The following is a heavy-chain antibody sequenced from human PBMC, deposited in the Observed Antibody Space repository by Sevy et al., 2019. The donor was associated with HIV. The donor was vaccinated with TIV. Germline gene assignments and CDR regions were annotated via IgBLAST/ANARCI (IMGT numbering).Heavy chain of an antibody. Sequence: GGSLRLSCAASGFTFSSYAMHWVRQAPGKGLEWVAVISYDGSNKYYADSVKGRFTISRDNSKNTLYLQMNSLRAEDTAVYYCARDQYYDSSGSPYFDYWGQGTLVTVS. CDR1: GFTFSSYA. J-gene: IGHJ4*02. V-gene: IGHV3-30-3*01. D-gene: IGHD3-22*01. CDR2: ISYDGSNK. CDR3: ARDQYYDSSGSPYFDY.